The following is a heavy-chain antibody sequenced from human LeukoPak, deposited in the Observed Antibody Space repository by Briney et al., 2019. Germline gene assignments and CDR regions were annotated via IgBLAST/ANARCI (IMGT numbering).Heavy chain of an antibody. Sequence: SETLSLTCTVSGYSISNGYYWDWIRQPPGRGLEWIGNIYRSGSTSYNPSLKSRVTISADTSKNQFSLKVNSVTAADTAVYYCARRHSSGWFYYWGQGTLVTVSS. V-gene: IGHV4-38-2*02. D-gene: IGHD6-19*01. CDR1: GYSISNGYY. CDR3: ARRHSSGWFYY. J-gene: IGHJ4*02. CDR2: IYRSGST.